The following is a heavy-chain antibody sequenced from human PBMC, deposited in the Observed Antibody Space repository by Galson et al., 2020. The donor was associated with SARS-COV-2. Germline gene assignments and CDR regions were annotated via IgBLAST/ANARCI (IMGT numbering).Heavy chain of an antibody. CDR2: ISWNSGSI. Sequence: GGSLRLSCAASGFTFDDYAMHWVRQAPGKGLEWVSGISWNSGSIGYADSVKGRFTISRDNAKNSLYLQMNSLRAEDTALYYCAKDTSPITMVRGQQIDYWGQGTLVTVSS. V-gene: IGHV3-9*01. D-gene: IGHD3-10*01. CDR3: AKDTSPITMVRGQQIDY. J-gene: IGHJ4*02. CDR1: GFTFDDYA.